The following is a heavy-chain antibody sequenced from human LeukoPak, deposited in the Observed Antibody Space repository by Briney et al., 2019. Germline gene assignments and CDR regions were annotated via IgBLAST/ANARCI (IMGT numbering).Heavy chain of an antibody. CDR2: MNPNSGNT. J-gene: IGHJ4*02. D-gene: IGHD3-22*01. CDR3: ARVDDSSGYLYYFDY. V-gene: IGHV1-8*01. CDR1: GYTFTSYD. Sequence: ASVKVSCKASGYTFTSYDINWVRQATGQGLEWMGWMNPNSGNTGYAQKFQGRDTMTRNTSISTAYMELSSLRSEDTAVYYCARVDDSSGYLYYFDYWGQGTLVTVSS.